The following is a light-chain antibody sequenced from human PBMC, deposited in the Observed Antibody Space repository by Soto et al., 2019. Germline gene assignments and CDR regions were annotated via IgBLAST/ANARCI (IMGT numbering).Light chain of an antibody. V-gene: IGLV1-47*01. CDR3: ASWDDSLSGVG. J-gene: IGLJ3*02. CDR2: RNN. Sequence: QSVLTQPPSASGTPGQRVTISCSGSSSNIGSNYVYWYQQLPGTAPKLLIYRNNQRPSGVPDRFSGSKSGNSASLAISGLRSEDEANYYCASWDDSLSGVGFGGGTKVTVL. CDR1: SSNIGSNY.